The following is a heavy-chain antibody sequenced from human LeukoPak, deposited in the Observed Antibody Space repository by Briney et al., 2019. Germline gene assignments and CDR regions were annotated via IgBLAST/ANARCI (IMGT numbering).Heavy chain of an antibody. CDR3: ASVGWGWFAVGEY. CDR2: IYYSGST. V-gene: IGHV4-39*01. J-gene: IGHJ4*02. Sequence: SETLSLTCTVSGCSISSNNYYWGWIRQPPGKGLEWIGSIYYSGSTYYNPSLKSRVTISVDTSKNQFSLKLTSVTAADTAVYYCASVGWGWFAVGEYWGQGTLVTVSS. D-gene: IGHD3-10*01. CDR1: GCSISSNNYY.